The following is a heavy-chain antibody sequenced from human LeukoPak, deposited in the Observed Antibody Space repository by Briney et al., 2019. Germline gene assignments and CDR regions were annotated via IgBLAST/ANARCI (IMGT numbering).Heavy chain of an antibody. CDR2: IYHSGST. CDR1: GGSISSSNW. J-gene: IGHJ4*02. V-gene: IGHV4-4*02. D-gene: IGHD1-26*01. Sequence: PSETLSLTCAVSGGSISSSNWWSWVRQPPGKGLEWIGEIYHSGSTNYNPSLKSRVTISLDKSKNQFSLKLSSVTAADTAVYYCARDPSGSYLFDYWGQGTLVTVSS. CDR3: ARDPSGSYLFDY.